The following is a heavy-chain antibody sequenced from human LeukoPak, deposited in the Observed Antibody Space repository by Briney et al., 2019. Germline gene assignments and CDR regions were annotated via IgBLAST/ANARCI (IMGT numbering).Heavy chain of an antibody. D-gene: IGHD3-3*01. CDR2: MNPNRGNT. V-gene: IGHV1-8*01. CDR1: GYTFTSYD. CDR3: ARAGRTYYDFWSGYYGDWFDP. J-gene: IGHJ5*02. Sequence: ASVKVSCKASGYTFTSYDINWVRQATGQGLEWMGWMNPNRGNTGYAQKFQGRVTITRNHSISTAYMELSSLRSEDTAVYYCARAGRTYYDFWSGYYGDWFDPWGQGTLVTVSS.